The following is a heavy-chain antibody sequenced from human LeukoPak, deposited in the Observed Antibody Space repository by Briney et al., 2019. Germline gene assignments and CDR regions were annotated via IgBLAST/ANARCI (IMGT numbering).Heavy chain of an antibody. J-gene: IGHJ3*02. CDR2: IYYSGST. V-gene: IGHV4-30-4*01. CDR3: ARGEALWCGGHDAFDI. CDR1: GGSISSGDYY. D-gene: IGHD3-10*01. Sequence: SETLSLTCTVSGGSISSGDYYWSWIRQPPGKGLEWIGYIYYSGSTYYNPSLKSRVTISVDTSKNQFSLKLSSVTAADSALYYCARGEALWCGGHDAFDIWGQGTMVTVSS.